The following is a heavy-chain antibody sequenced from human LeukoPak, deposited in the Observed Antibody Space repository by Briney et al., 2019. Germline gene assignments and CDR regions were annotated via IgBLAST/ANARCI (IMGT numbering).Heavy chain of an antibody. CDR2: ISWNSGSI. CDR3: AKDRSVAGSGYLDY. V-gene: IGHV3-9*01. D-gene: IGHD6-19*01. CDR1: GFTFDDYA. Sequence: GRSLRLSCAASGFTFDDYAMHWVRQAPGKGLEWVSGISWNSGSIGYADSVKGRFTISRDNAKNSLYLQMNSLRAEDTALYYCAKDRSVAGSGYLDYWGQGTLVTVSS. J-gene: IGHJ4*02.